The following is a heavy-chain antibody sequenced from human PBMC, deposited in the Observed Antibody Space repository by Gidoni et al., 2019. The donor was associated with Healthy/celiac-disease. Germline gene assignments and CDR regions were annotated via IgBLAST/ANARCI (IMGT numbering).Heavy chain of an antibody. V-gene: IGHV3-23*01. Sequence: EVPLLEAGGGLVQPGGSLRPSSAASGFTFSSYTMSWVRQAPGKGLEWVSDSSGSGGSTYYADSVKGRFTISRDNAKNTLYLQMNSLRAEDTAVYYCAKAKQQLVRRYYYYMDVWGKGTTVTVSS. CDR2: SSGSGGST. CDR3: AKAKQQLVRRYYYYMDV. D-gene: IGHD6-13*01. CDR1: GFTFSSYT. J-gene: IGHJ6*03.